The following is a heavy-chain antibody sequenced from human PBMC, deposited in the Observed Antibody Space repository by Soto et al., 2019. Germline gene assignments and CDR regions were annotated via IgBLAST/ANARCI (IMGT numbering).Heavy chain of an antibody. V-gene: IGHV1-69*12. CDR2: VIPILGKP. D-gene: IGHD6-13*01. CDR1: GDIFKTYS. Sequence: QVQLVQSGAEVKKPGSSVKVSCKSSGDIFKTYSVSWLRQAPGQGLEWMGGVIPILGKPMYAQKFQDRLTITADESTRTVFMELTSLISDDTAVYVGARLWGIADHDSWGQGTRVIVSS. J-gene: IGHJ5*01. CDR3: ARLWGIADHDS.